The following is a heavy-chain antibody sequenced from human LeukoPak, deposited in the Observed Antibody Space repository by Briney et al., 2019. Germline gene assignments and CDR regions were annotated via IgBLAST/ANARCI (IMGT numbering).Heavy chain of an antibody. Sequence: SETLSLTCTVSGGSISSYYWSWIRQPAGKGLEWIGRIYSSGSTTYNPSLKSRVTISVDTSKNQFSLKLSSVTAADTAVYYCAQEIYDSSGYYYGDWFDPWGQGTLVTVSS. CDR2: IYSSGST. CDR1: GGSISSYY. V-gene: IGHV4-4*07. CDR3: AQEIYDSSGYYYGDWFDP. D-gene: IGHD3-22*01. J-gene: IGHJ5*02.